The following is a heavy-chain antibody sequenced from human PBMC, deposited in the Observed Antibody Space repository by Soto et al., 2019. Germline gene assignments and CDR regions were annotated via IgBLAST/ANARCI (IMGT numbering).Heavy chain of an antibody. Sequence: EVQLLESGGGLVQPGGSLRLSCAASGFTFSSYAMSWVRQAPGKGLEWVSGISGSGGNTDYADSVKGRFTISRDNSKNTLSLQMNSLRAEDTAVYYFAKNPYWGYLGWFDPWGQGTLVTVSS. CDR2: ISGSGGNT. CDR3: AKNPYWGYLGWFDP. D-gene: IGHD7-27*01. CDR1: GFTFSSYA. V-gene: IGHV3-23*01. J-gene: IGHJ5*02.